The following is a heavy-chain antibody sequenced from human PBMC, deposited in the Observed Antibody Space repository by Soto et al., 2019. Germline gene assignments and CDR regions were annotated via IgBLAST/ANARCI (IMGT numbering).Heavy chain of an antibody. J-gene: IGHJ4*02. CDR2: IYYSGSA. CDR1: GGSISSYY. D-gene: IGHD2-8*01. V-gene: IGHV4-59*08. CDR3: AILAIRRRVLMVYAPNYFDY. Sequence: SETLSLTCTVSGGSISSYYWSWIRQPPGKGLEWIGYIYYSGSANYNPSLKSRVTISVDTSKNQFSLKLSSVTAADTAVYYCAILAIRRRVLMVYAPNYFDYWGQGTLVTVSS.